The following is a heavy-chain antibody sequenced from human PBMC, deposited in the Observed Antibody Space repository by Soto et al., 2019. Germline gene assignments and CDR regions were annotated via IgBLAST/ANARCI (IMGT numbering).Heavy chain of an antibody. J-gene: IGHJ4*02. V-gene: IGHV3-23*01. CDR2: ITGSGAGT. Sequence: GGSLRLSCAASGFTFSSYSMSWVRQAPGKGLEWVSGITGSGAGTNYADSVKGRFTISRDNSKNTLYLQMNSLRAEDTAIYYCAKSWVRTLTTNDYWGQGTLVTVSS. CDR3: AKSWVRTLTTNDY. D-gene: IGHD4-17*01. CDR1: GFTFSSYS.